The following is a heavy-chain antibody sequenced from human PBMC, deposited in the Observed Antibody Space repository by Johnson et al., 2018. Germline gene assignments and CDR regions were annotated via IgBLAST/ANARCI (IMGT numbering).Heavy chain of an antibody. D-gene: IGHD3-10*01. CDR1: GFTSRNYW. CDR3: ARGRDFYGSGLDAFDM. Sequence: EVQLLESGGELVQRGGSLRLSCAASGFTSRNYWMSWVRQAPGKGLEWVANMNQDGSETYYVDSVKGRFTISRDNAKNSLYLQMNSLRADDTAVDYGARGRDFYGSGLDAFDMWGQGTMVTVSS. CDR2: MNQDGSET. J-gene: IGHJ3*02. V-gene: IGHV3-7*01.